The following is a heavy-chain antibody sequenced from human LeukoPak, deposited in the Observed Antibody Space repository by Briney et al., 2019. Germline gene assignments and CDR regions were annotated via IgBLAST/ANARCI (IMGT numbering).Heavy chain of an antibody. J-gene: IGHJ6*03. D-gene: IGHD5-18*01. V-gene: IGHV3-48*01. Sequence: GGALRLLCAASGCTFSSGCMNWVRHAPGSRGEGVSYVISSSRSIYYADALKGRCNNSRDNAQNTLYLQTNSLSTDDTAVYYCARALSAYSEWGDYDYYYMDVWGKGNTVTISS. CDR3: ARALSAYSEWGDYDYYYMDV. CDR1: GCTFSSGC. CDR2: VISSSRSI.